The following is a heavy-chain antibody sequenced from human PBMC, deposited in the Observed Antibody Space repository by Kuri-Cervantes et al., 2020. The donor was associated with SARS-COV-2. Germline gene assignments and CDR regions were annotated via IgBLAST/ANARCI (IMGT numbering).Heavy chain of an antibody. V-gene: IGHV4-39*01. D-gene: IGHD6-6*01. CDR2: IYYSGCT. CDR3: ASLADPILPYSSSHNFDY. CDR1: GGSISSSSYY. J-gene: IGHJ4*02. Sequence: AETLSLTCTVSGGSISSSSYYWGWIRQPPGKGLEWIGSIYYSGCTYYNPSLKSRVTISVDTSKNQFSLKLSSVTAADTAVYYCASLADPILPYSSSHNFDYWGQGTLVTVSS.